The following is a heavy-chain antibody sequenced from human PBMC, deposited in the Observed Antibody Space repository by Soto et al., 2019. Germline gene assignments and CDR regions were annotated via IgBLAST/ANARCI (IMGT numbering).Heavy chain of an antibody. Sequence: GGSLRLSCAASGFTFSSYGMHWVRQAPGKGLEWVAVIWYDGSNKYYADSVKGQFTISRDNSKNTLYLQMNSLRAEDTAVYYCAREQYSSSFASPYYYYGMDVWGQGTTVTVSS. CDR2: IWYDGSNK. CDR1: GFTFSSYG. CDR3: AREQYSSSFASPYYYYGMDV. J-gene: IGHJ6*02. D-gene: IGHD6-6*01. V-gene: IGHV3-33*01.